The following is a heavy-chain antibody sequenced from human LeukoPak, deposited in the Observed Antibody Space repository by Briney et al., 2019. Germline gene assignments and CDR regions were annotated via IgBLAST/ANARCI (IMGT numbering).Heavy chain of an antibody. CDR1: GLTFNRYG. CDR2: IQSDGNNK. D-gene: IGHD1-26*01. V-gene: IGHV3-30*02. CDR3: ATQKSVIYSFYFDY. Sequence: GGSLRLSCAASGLTFNRYGMHWVRQAPGKGLEWVAFIQSDGNNKYYADSVKGRFTISRDNSKNTLYLQMNSLRVEDTAVYYCATQKSVIYSFYFDYWGQGTLVTVSS. J-gene: IGHJ4*02.